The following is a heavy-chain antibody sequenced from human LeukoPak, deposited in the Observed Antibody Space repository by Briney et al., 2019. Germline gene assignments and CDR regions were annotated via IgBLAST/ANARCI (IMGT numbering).Heavy chain of an antibody. CDR2: INSDGSST. J-gene: IGHJ4*02. D-gene: IGHD6-13*01. CDR1: GFTFSSYW. Sequence: PGGSLRLSCAASGFTFSSYWMHWVRQAPGKGLVWVSRINSDGSSTSYADSVKGRFTISRDNAKNSLYLQMNSLRAEDTAVYYCARAKIEAAAAGLGFDYWGQGTLVTVSS. CDR3: ARAKIEAAAAGLGFDY. V-gene: IGHV3-74*01.